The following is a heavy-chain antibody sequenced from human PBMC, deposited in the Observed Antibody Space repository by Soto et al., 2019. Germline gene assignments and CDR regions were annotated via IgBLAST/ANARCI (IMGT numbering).Heavy chain of an antibody. J-gene: IGHJ4*02. CDR1: GFTFSSYS. CDR2: IDGSGSHL. V-gene: IGHV3-21*01. CDR3: ARVGSNHGPRDF. Sequence: GGSLILSCAASGFTFSSYSMTWVRQAPGKGLEWVSSIDGSGSHLHYADSVKGRFTVSRDNDKNSLFLQMSSLSAEDTAVYYCARVGSNHGPRDFWGQGTLVTVSS.